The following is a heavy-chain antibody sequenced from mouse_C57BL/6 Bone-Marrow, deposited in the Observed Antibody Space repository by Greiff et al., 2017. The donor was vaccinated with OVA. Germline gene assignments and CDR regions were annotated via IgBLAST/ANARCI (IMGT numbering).Heavy chain of an antibody. CDR3: ARDGGYFFEY. CDR2: IYPGSGNT. Sequence: QVQLKESGAEVVRPGASVKLSCKASGYTFTDHYINWVKQRPGQGLEWIARIYPGSGNTYYNEKFKGKATLTAEKSSNTAYMQLSSLTSEDSAVYFCARDGGYFFEYWGQGTTLTVSA. CDR1: GYTFTDHY. J-gene: IGHJ2*01. D-gene: IGHD1-1*02. V-gene: IGHV1-76*01.